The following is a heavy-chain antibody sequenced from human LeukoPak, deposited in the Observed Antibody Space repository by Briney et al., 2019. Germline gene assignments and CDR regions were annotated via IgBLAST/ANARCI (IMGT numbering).Heavy chain of an antibody. J-gene: IGHJ6*02. CDR2: IYYSGST. CDR3: ARVPVVVAPYYYYYYGMDV. V-gene: IGHV4-61*01. CDR1: GGSVSSSSYY. D-gene: IGHD2-15*01. Sequence: PSETLSLTCTVSGGSVSSSSYYWGWIRQPPGKGLEWIGYIYYSGSTNYNPSLKSRVTISVDTSKNQFSLKLSSVTAADTAVYYCARVPVVVAPYYYYYYGMDVWGQGTTVTVSS.